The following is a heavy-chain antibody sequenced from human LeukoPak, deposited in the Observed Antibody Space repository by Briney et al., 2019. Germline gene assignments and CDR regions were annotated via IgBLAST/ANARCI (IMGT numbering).Heavy chain of an antibody. CDR3: ASYCGGDCRFDY. CDR2: IKQDGSEK. J-gene: IGHJ4*02. V-gene: IGHV3-7*01. D-gene: IGHD2-21*01. Sequence: GGSLRLSCAASGLTFSSYWMSWVRQAPGKGLEWVANIKQDGSEKYYVDSVKGRFTISRDNAKNSLYLQMNSLRAEDTAVYYCASYCGGDCRFDYWGQGTLVTVSS. CDR1: GLTFSSYW.